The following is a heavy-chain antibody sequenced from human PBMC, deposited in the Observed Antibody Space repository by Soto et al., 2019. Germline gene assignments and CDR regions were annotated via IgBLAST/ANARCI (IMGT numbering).Heavy chain of an antibody. CDR3: ANTEDNYYDSSGFELDPTLS. D-gene: IGHD3-22*01. Sequence: QVQLVESGGGVVQPGRSLRLSCAASGFTVSSYAMHWVRQAPGKGLEWVAVISYDGSNKYYVDSVKGRFTISRDDSKNTLYLQMNSLRVEDTAVYYCANTEDNYYDSSGFELDPTLSWGQGTLVTVSS. J-gene: IGHJ5*02. CDR1: GFTVSSYA. V-gene: IGHV3-30-3*01. CDR2: ISYDGSNK.